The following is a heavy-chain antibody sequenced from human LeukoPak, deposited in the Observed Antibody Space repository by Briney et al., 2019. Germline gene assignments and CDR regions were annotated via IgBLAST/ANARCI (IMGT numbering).Heavy chain of an antibody. J-gene: IGHJ4*02. CDR1: GYSISSGYY. CDR3: ASRFWSGYYTVGYYFDY. V-gene: IGHV4-38-2*01. CDR2: IYHSGST. D-gene: IGHD3-3*01. Sequence: PSETLSLTCAVSGYSISSGYYWGWIRQPPGKGLEWIGSIYHSGSTYYNPSLKSRVTISVDTSKNQFSLKLSSVAAADTAVYYCASRFWSGYYTVGYYFDYWGQGTLVTVPS.